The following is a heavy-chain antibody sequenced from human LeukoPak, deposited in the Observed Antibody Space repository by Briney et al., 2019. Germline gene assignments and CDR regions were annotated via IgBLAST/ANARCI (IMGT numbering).Heavy chain of an antibody. J-gene: IGHJ4*02. CDR3: ARLPRIAAAGTQVAY. V-gene: IGHV4-59*12. Sequence: SETLSLTCTVSGGSISSYYWSWIRQPPGKGLEWIGYIYYSGSTNYNPSPKSRVTISVDTSKNQFSLKLSSVTAADTAVYYCARLPRIAAAGTQVAYWGQETLVTVSS. CDR2: IYYSGST. CDR1: GGSISSYY. D-gene: IGHD6-13*01.